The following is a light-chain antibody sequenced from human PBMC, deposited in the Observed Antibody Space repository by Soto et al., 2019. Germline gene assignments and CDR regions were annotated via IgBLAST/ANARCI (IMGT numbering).Light chain of an antibody. CDR3: TSYTSSTTFVV. CDR1: SSDVGTYNY. CDR2: AVS. V-gene: IGLV2-14*01. Sequence: QSALTQPASVSGSPGQSITISCTGTSSDVGTYNYVSWYQQHPGKAPKLMIYAVSSRPSGVSNRFSGSKSGNTASLTISGLQAEDEADYYCTSYTSSTTFVVFGGGTKLTVL. J-gene: IGLJ2*01.